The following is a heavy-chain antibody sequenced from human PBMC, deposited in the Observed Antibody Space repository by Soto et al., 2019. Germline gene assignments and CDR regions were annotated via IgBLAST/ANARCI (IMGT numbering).Heavy chain of an antibody. Sequence: LRESLKISCRAAGDTFNPYWIGWVRQTPGKGLEWMGIIYPLNSDTRYSPSFQGQVTLSADKSISTTYLQWSSLKASDTAMYYCARRDNSGFTDYWGQGTLVTVPS. V-gene: IGHV5-51*01. CDR3: ARRDNSGFTDY. CDR2: IYPLNSDT. D-gene: IGHD3-22*01. CDR1: GDTFNPYW. J-gene: IGHJ4*02.